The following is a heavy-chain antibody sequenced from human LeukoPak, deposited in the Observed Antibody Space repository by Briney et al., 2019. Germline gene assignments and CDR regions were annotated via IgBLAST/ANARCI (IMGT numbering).Heavy chain of an antibody. V-gene: IGHV3-21*01. CDR1: GFTFSSYA. Sequence: GGSLRLSCAASGFTFSSYAMNWVRQAPGKGLEWVSSISSSSSYIYYADSVKGRFTISRDNAKNSLYLQMNSLRAEDTAVYYCARDQDSSGYYRVESYYFDYWGQGTLVTVSS. CDR2: ISSSSSYI. D-gene: IGHD3-22*01. J-gene: IGHJ4*02. CDR3: ARDQDSSGYYRVESYYFDY.